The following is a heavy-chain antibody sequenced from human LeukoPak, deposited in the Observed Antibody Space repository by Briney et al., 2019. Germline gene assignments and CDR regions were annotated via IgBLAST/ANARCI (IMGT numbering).Heavy chain of an antibody. CDR3: AREDLVWYDMDV. V-gene: IGHV3-74*01. CDR2: INSDGSST. Sequence: GGSLRLSCAASGFTFSSYWMHWVRQAPGKGLVWVSRINSDGSSTSYADSVKGRFTISRDNAKNTLYLQMNSLRAEDTAVYYCAREDLVWYDMDVWGQGTTVTVSS. CDR1: GFTFSSYW. D-gene: IGHD3-16*01. J-gene: IGHJ6*02.